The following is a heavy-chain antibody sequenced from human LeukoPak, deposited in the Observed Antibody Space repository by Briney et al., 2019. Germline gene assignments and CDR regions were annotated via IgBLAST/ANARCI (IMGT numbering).Heavy chain of an antibody. CDR1: GFTFSSYS. V-gene: IGHV3-21*01. D-gene: IGHD6-13*01. J-gene: IGHJ3*02. Sequence: GGSLRLSRAASGFTFSSYSIDWVRQAPGKGLEWVSSSSSSSSSYIYYADSVKGRFTISRDNAKNSLYLQMNSVRAEDTAVYYCARGSSPWGTFDIWGQGTMVTVSS. CDR3: ARGSSPWGTFDI. CDR2: SSSSSSSYI.